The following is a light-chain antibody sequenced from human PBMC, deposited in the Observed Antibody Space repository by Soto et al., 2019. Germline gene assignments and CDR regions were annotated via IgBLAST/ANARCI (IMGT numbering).Light chain of an antibody. V-gene: IGKV3-15*01. J-gene: IGKJ5*01. CDR3: QQRSNWIT. CDR1: QSVSSN. CDR2: GAS. Sequence: EIVLTQSPGTLSLSPGRRATLSCRASQSVSSNLAWYQQKPGQAPRLLIYGASTRATGVPARFSGSGSGTEFTLTINSLQSEDFAVYYCQQRSNWITFGQGTRLEIK.